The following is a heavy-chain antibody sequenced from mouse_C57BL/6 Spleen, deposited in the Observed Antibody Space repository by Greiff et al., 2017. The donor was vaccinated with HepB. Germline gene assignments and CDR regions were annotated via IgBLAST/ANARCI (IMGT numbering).Heavy chain of an antibody. V-gene: IGHV1-53*01. CDR2: INPSNGGT. J-gene: IGHJ4*01. Sequence: QVQLKQPGTELVKPGASVKLSCKASGYTFTSYWMHWVKQRPGQGLEWIGNINPSNGGTNYNEKFKSKATLTVDKSSSTAYMQLSSLTSEDSAVYYCARRTMITPIYYAMDYWGQGTSVTVSS. CDR1: GYTFTSYW. CDR3: ARRTMITPIYYAMDY. D-gene: IGHD2-4*01.